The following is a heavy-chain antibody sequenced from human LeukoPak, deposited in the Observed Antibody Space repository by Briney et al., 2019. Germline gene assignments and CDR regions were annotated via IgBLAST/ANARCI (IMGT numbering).Heavy chain of an antibody. Sequence: PGGSLRLSCAASGFTFSSYWMHWVRQAPGKGLVWVSRINSDGSSPSYADSVKGRFTISRDNAKNTLYLQMNSLRAEDTAVYYCARVKQWPVSFDYWGQGTLVTVSS. CDR1: GFTFSSYW. V-gene: IGHV3-74*01. CDR2: INSDGSSP. D-gene: IGHD6-19*01. J-gene: IGHJ4*02. CDR3: ARVKQWPVSFDY.